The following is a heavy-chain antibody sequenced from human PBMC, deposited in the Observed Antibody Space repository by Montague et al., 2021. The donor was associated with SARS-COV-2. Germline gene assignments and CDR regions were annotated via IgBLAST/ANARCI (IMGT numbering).Heavy chain of an antibody. V-gene: IGHV4-34*01. D-gene: IGHD3-3*01. CDR1: GGSFSGYY. CDR3: ARGQVTIFGVLIMLPAAGAVDV. Sequence: SETLSLTCAVYGGSFSGYYWTWIPQPPGKGLEWVGEINDRGSTNYNPSFESRLTMSVDTSKNQFSLRLKSVSAADTAVYYCARGQVTIFGVLIMLPAAGAVDVWGQGTTVTVSS. J-gene: IGHJ3*01. CDR2: INDRGST.